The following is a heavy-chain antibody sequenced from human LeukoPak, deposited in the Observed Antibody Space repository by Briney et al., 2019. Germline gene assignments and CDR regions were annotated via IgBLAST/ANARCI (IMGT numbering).Heavy chain of an antibody. CDR1: GYSFTSYW. D-gene: IGHD3-10*01. J-gene: IGHJ6*03. Sequence: GESLKISCKGSGYSFTSYWIGWVRQMPGKGLEWMGIIYPGDSDTRYNPSFQGQVTISADKSISTAYLQWSSLKASDTAMYYCARHRFGESPYYYYYMDVWGKGTTVTVSS. CDR3: ARHRFGESPYYYYYMDV. V-gene: IGHV5-51*01. CDR2: IYPGDSDT.